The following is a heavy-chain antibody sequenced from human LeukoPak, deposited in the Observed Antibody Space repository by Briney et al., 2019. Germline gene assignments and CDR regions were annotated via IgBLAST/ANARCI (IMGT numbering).Heavy chain of an antibody. D-gene: IGHD2-15*01. Sequence: SVKVSCKASGGTFSSYAISWLRQAPGQGLEWMGRIIPIFGTANYAQKFQGRVMITTDESTSTAYMELSSLRSEDTAVYYCARGGYCSGGSCSPYYFDYWGQGTLVTVSS. J-gene: IGHJ4*02. CDR3: ARGGYCSGGSCSPYYFDY. CDR1: GGTFSSYA. V-gene: IGHV1-69*05. CDR2: IIPIFGTA.